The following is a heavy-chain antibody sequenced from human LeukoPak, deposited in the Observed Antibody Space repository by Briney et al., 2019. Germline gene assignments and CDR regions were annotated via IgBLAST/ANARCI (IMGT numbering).Heavy chain of an antibody. D-gene: IGHD6-6*01. V-gene: IGHV3-23*01. CDR3: AKSLTAARLDAFDI. Sequence: PGRSLRLSCAASGFTFSSCGMHWVRQARGKGLEWVSAISGSSGSTYYADSVKGRFTISRDNSKNTLYLQMNSLRAEDTAVYYCAKSLTAARLDAFDIWGQGTMVSVSS. CDR2: ISGSSGST. J-gene: IGHJ3*02. CDR1: GFTFSSCG.